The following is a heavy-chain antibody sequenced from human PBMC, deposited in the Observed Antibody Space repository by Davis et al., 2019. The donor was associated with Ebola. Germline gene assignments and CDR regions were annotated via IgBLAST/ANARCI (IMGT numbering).Heavy chain of an antibody. Sequence: ASVKVSCKASGYTFTGYYIHWVRQAPGQGLEWMGRINPNSGGTNYAQKFQGRVTMTRDTSISTAYMELSRLRSDDTAVYYCASRGYSYGSHMDVWGKGTTVTVSS. CDR1: GYTFTGYY. D-gene: IGHD5-18*01. CDR3: ASRGYSYGSHMDV. V-gene: IGHV1-2*06. J-gene: IGHJ6*04. CDR2: INPNSGGT.